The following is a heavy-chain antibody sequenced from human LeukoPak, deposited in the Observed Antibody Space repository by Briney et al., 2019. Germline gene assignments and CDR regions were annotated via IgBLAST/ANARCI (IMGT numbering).Heavy chain of an antibody. CDR2: ISAYNGNT. CDR1: GYTFTSYG. Sequence: GASVKVSCKASGYTFTSYGISWVRQAPGQGLEWMGWISAYNGNTNYAQKLQGRVTMTTDTSTSTAYMELRSLRSDDTAVYYCARDRESRAAATHASDYWGQGTLVTVSS. J-gene: IGHJ4*02. D-gene: IGHD6-13*01. CDR3: ARDRESRAAATHASDY. V-gene: IGHV1-18*01.